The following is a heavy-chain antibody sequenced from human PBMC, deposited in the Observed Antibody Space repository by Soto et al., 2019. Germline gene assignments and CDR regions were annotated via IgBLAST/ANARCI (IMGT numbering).Heavy chain of an antibody. Sequence: GAPAEAPGNESGYALPLYYMGLVRQAPGQGLEWMGIINPSGGSTSYAQKFQGRVTMTRDTSTSTVYMELSSLRSEDTAVYYCARLGKSMPYDYWGQGTLVTVSS. CDR3: ARLGKSMPYDY. V-gene: IGHV1-46*01. D-gene: IGHD2-8*01. CDR2: INPSGGST. CDR1: GYALPLYY. J-gene: IGHJ4*02.